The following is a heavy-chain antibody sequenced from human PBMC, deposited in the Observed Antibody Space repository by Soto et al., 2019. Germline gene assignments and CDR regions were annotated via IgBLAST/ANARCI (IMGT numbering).Heavy chain of an antibody. D-gene: IGHD1-7*01. CDR1: GGSFTSNNW. V-gene: IGHV4-4*02. Sequence: WETLSLTGAVSGGSFTSNNWWTWVRQPPGQGLEWIGEIYRTGSTNYNPSLKSRVTISLDKSENQFSLKVTSLTAADTAVYYCASRDPGTSVDYWGQGTLVTVSS. CDR3: ASRDPGTSVDY. CDR2: IYRTGST. J-gene: IGHJ4*02.